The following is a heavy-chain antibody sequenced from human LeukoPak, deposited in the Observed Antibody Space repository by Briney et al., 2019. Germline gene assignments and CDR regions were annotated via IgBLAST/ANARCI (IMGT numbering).Heavy chain of an antibody. Sequence: KSSETLSLTCTVSGGSISSYYWSWIRQPPGKGLEWIGYIYYSGSTNYNPSLKSRVTISVDTSKNQFSLKLSSVTAADTAVYYCARCHGDYLNWFDPWGQGTLVTVSS. J-gene: IGHJ5*02. CDR1: GGSISSYY. V-gene: IGHV4-59*08. D-gene: IGHD4-17*01. CDR2: IYYSGST. CDR3: ARCHGDYLNWFDP.